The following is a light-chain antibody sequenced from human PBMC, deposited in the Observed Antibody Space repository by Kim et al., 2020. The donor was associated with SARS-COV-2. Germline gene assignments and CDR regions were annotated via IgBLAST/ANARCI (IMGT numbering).Light chain of an antibody. J-gene: IGLJ3*02. CDR3: ASWDDSLSGWV. V-gene: IGLV1-47*01. Sequence: QSVLTQPPSASGTPGQRVTISCSGGSSNIGRDFVYWYQQLPGTAPKLLIYRNTQRPSGVPDRFSGSKSGTSASLAISGLRSDDEAAYHCASWDDSLSGWVFGGGTQLTVL. CDR2: RNT. CDR1: SSNIGRDF.